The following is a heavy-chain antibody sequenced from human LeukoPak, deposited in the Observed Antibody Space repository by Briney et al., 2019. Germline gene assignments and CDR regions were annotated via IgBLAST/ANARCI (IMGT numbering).Heavy chain of an antibody. CDR2: IKQDGSEK. Sequence: PGGSLRLSCAASGFTFSSYWMSWVRQAPGKGLEWVANIKQDGSEKYYVDSVKGRFTISRDNAKNSLYLQMNSLRAEDTAVYYCARGSLIQLWLRSYYFDYWGQGTLVTVSS. D-gene: IGHD5-18*01. J-gene: IGHJ4*02. CDR1: GFTFSSYW. CDR3: ARGSLIQLWLRSYYFDY. V-gene: IGHV3-7*01.